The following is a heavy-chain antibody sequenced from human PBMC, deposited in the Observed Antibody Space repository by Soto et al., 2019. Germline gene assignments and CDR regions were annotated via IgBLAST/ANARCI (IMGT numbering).Heavy chain of an antibody. CDR1: GYTFTSYG. V-gene: IGHV1-18*01. CDR2: ISAYNGNT. D-gene: IGHD3-3*01. Sequence: QVQLVQSGAEVKKPGASVKVSCKASGYTFTSYGISWVRQAPGQGLEWMGWISAYNGNTNYAQKRQGRVTMTTDTSTSTAYMELRSLRSDDTAVYYCARVHYDFWSGYSPDNWFDPWGQGTLVTVSS. J-gene: IGHJ5*02. CDR3: ARVHYDFWSGYSPDNWFDP.